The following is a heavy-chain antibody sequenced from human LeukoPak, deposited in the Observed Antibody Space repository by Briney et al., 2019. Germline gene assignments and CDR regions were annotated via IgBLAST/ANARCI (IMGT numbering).Heavy chain of an antibody. J-gene: IGHJ4*02. CDR2: IKSKTDGGTT. Sequence: PGGSLRLSCAASGFTFSNAWMSWVRQAPGKGLEWVGRIKSKTDGGTTDYAAPVKGRFTISRDDSKNTLYLQMNSLKTEDTAVYYCTTDSSRPVPGVSGWFDYWGQGTLVTVSS. D-gene: IGHD6-19*01. V-gene: IGHV3-15*01. CDR1: GFTFSNAW. CDR3: TTDSSRPVPGVSGWFDY.